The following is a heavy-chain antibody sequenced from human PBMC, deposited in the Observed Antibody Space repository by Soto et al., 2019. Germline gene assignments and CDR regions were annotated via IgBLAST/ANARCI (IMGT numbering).Heavy chain of an antibody. D-gene: IGHD1-1*01. V-gene: IGHV4-34*01. CDR2: INHSGST. Sequence: SETLSLTCAVYGGSFSGYYWSWIRQPPGKGLEWIGEINHSGSTNYNPSLKSRVTISVDTSKNQFSLKLSSVTAADTAVYYCAREGILRDGTHDNYYFDYWGQGTLVTVSS. J-gene: IGHJ4*02. CDR1: GGSFSGYY. CDR3: AREGILRDGTHDNYYFDY.